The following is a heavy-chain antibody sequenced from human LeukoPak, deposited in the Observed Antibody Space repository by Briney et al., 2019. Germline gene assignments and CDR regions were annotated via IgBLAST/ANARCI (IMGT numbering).Heavy chain of an antibody. J-gene: IGHJ4*02. CDR3: ARGRLAAAPYFDY. V-gene: IGHV1-69*06. CDR1: GGTFSSYA. Sequence: SVKVSCKASGGTFSSYAISWVRQAPGQGLEWMGGIIPIFGTANYAQKFQGRVTITADKSTSTAYMELSSLRSEDTAVYYCARGRLAAAPYFDYWGQGTLVTVSS. D-gene: IGHD6-13*01. CDR2: IIPIFGTA.